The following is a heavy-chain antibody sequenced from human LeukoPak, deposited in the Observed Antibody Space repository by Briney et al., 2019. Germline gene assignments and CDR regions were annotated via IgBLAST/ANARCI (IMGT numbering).Heavy chain of an antibody. CDR1: GFTFSNYD. J-gene: IGHJ4*02. CDR2: IGSSGDT. Sequence: GGSLRLSCSASGFTFSNYDIHWVRQATGKGLEWVSAIGSSGDTYYIDSVRGRFTISRESAKNSLYLQMNSLRAEDTAVYYCVRQPDSARYGFDFWGQGTLVTVSS. D-gene: IGHD1-26*01. CDR3: VRQPDSARYGFDF. V-gene: IGHV3-13*01.